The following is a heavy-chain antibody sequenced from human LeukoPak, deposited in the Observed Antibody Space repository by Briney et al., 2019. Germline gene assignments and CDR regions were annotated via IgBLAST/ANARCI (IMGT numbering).Heavy chain of an antibody. V-gene: IGHV4-61*02. CDR1: GGSISSDSYY. Sequence: SETLSLTCTVSGGSISSDSYYWSWIRQPAGKGLEWIGRIYASGSTYYNPSLKSRVTISVDTSKNQFSLKLSSVTAADTAVYYCARIGYSSGWYPGGSYFDYWGQGTLVTVSS. D-gene: IGHD6-19*01. CDR3: ARIGYSSGWYPGGSYFDY. CDR2: IYASGST. J-gene: IGHJ4*02.